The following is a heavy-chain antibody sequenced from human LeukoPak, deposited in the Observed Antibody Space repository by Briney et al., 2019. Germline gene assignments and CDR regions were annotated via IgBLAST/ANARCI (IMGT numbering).Heavy chain of an antibody. D-gene: IGHD3-10*01. CDR3: ARAGSMIANRGAFDI. V-gene: IGHV3-48*03. Sequence: PGGSLRLSCAVSGFTFSSYEMNWVRQAPGKGLEWVSYISFSGSTIYYADSVGGRFTISRDNAKNSLFLHKNSLRAEDTAVYYCARAGSMIANRGAFDIWGQGTMVTVSS. J-gene: IGHJ3*02. CDR1: GFTFSSYE. CDR2: ISFSGSTI.